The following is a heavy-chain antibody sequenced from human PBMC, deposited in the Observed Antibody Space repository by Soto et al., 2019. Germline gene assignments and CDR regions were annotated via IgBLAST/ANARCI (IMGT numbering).Heavy chain of an antibody. CDR3: AKRDLYY. Sequence: EVQLLESGGGLVQPGGSLRLSCAASGFTFSTSAMSWVRQAPGQGLEWVSGISGSGSTTYYADSVKGRFTISRDNSKNTVYLQLDSLRAEDTAVYYCAKRDLYYWGQGTLAPVSS. CDR1: GFTFSTSA. CDR2: ISGSGSTT. V-gene: IGHV3-23*01. J-gene: IGHJ4*02.